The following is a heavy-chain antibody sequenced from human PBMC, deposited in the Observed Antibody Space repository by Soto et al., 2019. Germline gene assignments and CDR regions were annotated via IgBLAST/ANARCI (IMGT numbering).Heavy chain of an antibody. CDR2: ISGSGGST. J-gene: IGHJ4*02. CDR3: ANMIVVVGGFDY. CDR1: GFTFSSYA. D-gene: IGHD3-22*01. V-gene: IGHV3-23*01. Sequence: GGSLRRSWAASGFTFSSYAMSWVRQAPGKGLEWVSAISGSGGSTYYADSVKGRFTISRDNSKNTLYLQMNSLRAEDTAVYYCANMIVVVGGFDYWGQGTLVTVSS.